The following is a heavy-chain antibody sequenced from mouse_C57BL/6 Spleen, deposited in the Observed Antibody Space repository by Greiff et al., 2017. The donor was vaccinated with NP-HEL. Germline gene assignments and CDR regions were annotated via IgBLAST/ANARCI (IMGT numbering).Heavy chain of an antibody. Sequence: EVQLMESGGGLVKPGGSLKLSCAASGFTFSSYTMSWVRQTPEKRLEWVATISGGGGNTYYPDSVKGRFTISRDNAKNTLYLQMSSLRSEDTALYYCAREFDYYGYYYAMDYWGQGTSVTVSS. CDR1: GFTFSSYT. D-gene: IGHD1-1*01. CDR3: AREFDYYGYYYAMDY. CDR2: ISGGGGNT. J-gene: IGHJ4*01. V-gene: IGHV5-9*01.